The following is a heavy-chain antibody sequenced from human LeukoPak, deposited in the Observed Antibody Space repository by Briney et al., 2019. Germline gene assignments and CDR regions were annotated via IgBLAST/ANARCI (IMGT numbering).Heavy chain of an antibody. CDR3: ARGGTDIVHQLGVDY. CDR1: GGSISSGDYY. V-gene: IGHV4-30-4*01. J-gene: IGHJ4*02. D-gene: IGHD5-12*01. Sequence: SQTLSFTCTVSGGSISSGDYYWSWIRQPPGKGLEWIGYIYYSGSTYYNPSLKSRVTISVDTSKNQFSLKLSSVTAADTAVYYCARGGTDIVHQLGVDYWGQGTLVTVSS. CDR2: IYYSGST.